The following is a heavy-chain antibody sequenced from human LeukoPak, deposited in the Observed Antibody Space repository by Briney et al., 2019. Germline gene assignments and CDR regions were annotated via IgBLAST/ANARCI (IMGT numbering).Heavy chain of an antibody. V-gene: IGHV3-20*04. D-gene: IGHD2-2*01. CDR1: GFTFDDYG. CDR3: ARGYCSSISCYAFDI. Sequence: GGSLRLSCAASGFTFDDYGMSWVRQAPGKGLEWVSGINWNGGSTGYADSVKGRFTISRDNAKNSLYLQMNSLRAEDTALYYCARGYCSSISCYAFDIWGQGTMVTVSS. CDR2: INWNGGST. J-gene: IGHJ3*02.